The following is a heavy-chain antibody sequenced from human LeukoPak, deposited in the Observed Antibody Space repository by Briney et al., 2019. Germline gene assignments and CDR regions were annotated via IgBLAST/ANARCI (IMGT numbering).Heavy chain of an antibody. CDR1: GGTFSSYA. Sequence: AASVKVSCKASGGTFSSYAISWVRQAPGQGLEWMGWINPNSGGTNYAQKFQGRVTMTRDTSISTAYMELSRLRSDDTAVYYCARVAVTTIRLPNYYYGMDVWGQGTTVTVSS. V-gene: IGHV1-2*02. CDR2: INPNSGGT. J-gene: IGHJ6*02. CDR3: ARVAVTTIRLPNYYYGMDV. D-gene: IGHD2-21*02.